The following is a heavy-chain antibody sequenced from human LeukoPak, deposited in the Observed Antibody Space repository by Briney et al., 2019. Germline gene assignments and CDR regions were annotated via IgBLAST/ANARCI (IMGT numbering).Heavy chain of an antibody. D-gene: IGHD2-15*01. CDR2: MYPNSGNT. V-gene: IGHV1-8*01. Sequence: ASVKVSCKASGYTFTSYDINWVRQATGQGLEWMGWMYPNSGNTGYAQKFQGRVTMTRNTSISTAYMELSSLRSEDTAVYYCARGRWGCSGGSCYSDYWGQGTLVTVSS. CDR1: GYTFTSYD. CDR3: ARGRWGCSGGSCYSDY. J-gene: IGHJ4*02.